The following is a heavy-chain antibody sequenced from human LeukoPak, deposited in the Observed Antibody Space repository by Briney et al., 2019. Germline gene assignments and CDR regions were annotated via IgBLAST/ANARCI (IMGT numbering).Heavy chain of an antibody. V-gene: IGHV5-51*01. D-gene: IGHD1-26*01. Sequence: GESLKISCKGSGYSFTNYWIAWVRQMPAKGLEWMGVIYPGDSDTRYSPSFQGQVTISADKSISTAYLQRSTLKAPDTAVYYCARSPQGGSSDYWGQGTLVTVST. J-gene: IGHJ4*02. CDR1: GYSFTNYW. CDR2: IYPGDSDT. CDR3: ARSPQGGSSDY.